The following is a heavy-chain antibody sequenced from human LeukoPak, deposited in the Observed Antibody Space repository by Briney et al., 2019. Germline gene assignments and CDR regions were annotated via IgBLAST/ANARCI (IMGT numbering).Heavy chain of an antibody. J-gene: IGHJ4*02. CDR3: ARGDIYWDY. D-gene: IGHD2-15*01. CDR1: GYTFTAYY. Sequence: ASVKLSCTASGYTFTAYYVHWVRHPPRQSHEWMGWSHPNNGGTKYARNFQGRVTMARDTSITAAYMELSSLRSDDTAVYYCARGDIYWDYWGQGTQVTVSS. V-gene: IGHV1-2*02. CDR2: SHPNNGGT.